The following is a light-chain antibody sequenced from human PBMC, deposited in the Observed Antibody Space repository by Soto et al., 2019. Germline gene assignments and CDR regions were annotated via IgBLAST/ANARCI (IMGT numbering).Light chain of an antibody. V-gene: IGKV3-20*01. Sequence: EIVLTQSPGILSLSPGERATLSCRASQSISSSFLAWYQQRPGQAPRLLIHGVSSKAAGIPDRFSGSGSGTDFTLTINRLEPEYFALYFCQQYGSSPFTFGPGTQLEIK. J-gene: IGKJ3*01. CDR3: QQYGSSPFT. CDR1: QSISSSF. CDR2: GVS.